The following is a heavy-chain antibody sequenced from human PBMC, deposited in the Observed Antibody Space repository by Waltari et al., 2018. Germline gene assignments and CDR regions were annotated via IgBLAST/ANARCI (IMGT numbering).Heavy chain of an antibody. CDR1: GFTFSSYA. D-gene: IGHD3-22*01. Sequence: EVQLLESGGGLVQPGGSLRLSCAASGFTFSSYAMSWVRQAPGKGLEWVSAIRGSGGSTYYADSVKGRFTISRDNSKNTLYLQMNSLRAEDTAVYYCAKDSAYYYDSSGYYGYWGQGTLVTVSS. CDR2: IRGSGGST. J-gene: IGHJ4*02. V-gene: IGHV3-23*01. CDR3: AKDSAYYYDSSGYYGY.